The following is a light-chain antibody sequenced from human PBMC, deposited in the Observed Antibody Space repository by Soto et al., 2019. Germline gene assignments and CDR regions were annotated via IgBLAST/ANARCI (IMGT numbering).Light chain of an antibody. CDR3: SSYTSSSTPYV. CDR1: SSDVGNYNY. Sequence: QSALTQPASVSGSPGQSITISCSGTSSDVGNYNYVSWYQQHQGKGPKLIIYHVSYRPSGVSNRFSGSKSGNTASLTISGLQAEDEADYYCSSYTSSSTPYVFGTGTKVTVL. J-gene: IGLJ1*01. CDR2: HVS. V-gene: IGLV2-14*01.